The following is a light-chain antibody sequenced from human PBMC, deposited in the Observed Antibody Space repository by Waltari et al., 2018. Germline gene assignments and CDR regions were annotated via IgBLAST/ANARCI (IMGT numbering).Light chain of an antibody. CDR3: QHYVRLPAT. V-gene: IGKV3-20*01. CDR2: HAS. J-gene: IGKJ1*01. Sequence: IVLTQSAGTLSLSSGERVTLSCRASQSGSKYLAWYQQRPGQAPRLLPYHASTRATGIPDRFSGSGSGTDFSLTISRLEPEYFAVYYCQHYVRLPATFGQGTRVEIK. CDR1: QSGSKY.